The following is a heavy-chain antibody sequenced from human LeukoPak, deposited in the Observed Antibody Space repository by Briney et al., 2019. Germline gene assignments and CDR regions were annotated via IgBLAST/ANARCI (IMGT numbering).Heavy chain of an antibody. D-gene: IGHD5-24*01. Sequence: SETLSLTCTVSGGSISSYYWSWIRQPPGNGLEWIGYIYYSGSTNYNPSLKSRVTISVDTSKNQFSLKLSSVTAADTAVYYCARGRWIQAYNWFDPWGQGTLVTVSS. CDR1: GGSISSYY. J-gene: IGHJ5*02. V-gene: IGHV4-59*01. CDR3: ARGRWIQAYNWFDP. CDR2: IYYSGST.